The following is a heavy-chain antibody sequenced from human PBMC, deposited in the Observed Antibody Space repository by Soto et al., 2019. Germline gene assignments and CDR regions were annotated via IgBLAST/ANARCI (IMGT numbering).Heavy chain of an antibody. V-gene: IGHV1-18*01. Sequence: ASVKVSCKASGYTFTNYDINWVRQATGQGLEWMGWISAYNGNTNYAQKLQGRVTMTTETSTTTSYMELRNLTSDDTAVYFCARDWRGAEGFDPWGQGTLVTVSS. CDR1: GYTFTNYD. D-gene: IGHD3-3*01. J-gene: IGHJ5*02. CDR3: ARDWRGAEGFDP. CDR2: ISAYNGNT.